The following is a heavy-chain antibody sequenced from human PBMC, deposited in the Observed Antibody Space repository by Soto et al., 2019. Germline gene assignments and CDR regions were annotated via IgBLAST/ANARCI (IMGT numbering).Heavy chain of an antibody. CDR1: GHSFSSNNSA. D-gene: IGHD5-18*01. J-gene: IGHJ6*02. CDR3: ARDRRGYSYGLPYYYYGMDV. CDR2: SQYRYKRYN. Sequence: PSQTLSLTCAISGHSFSSNNSAWTSITPSPARGLEWLGRSQYRYKRYNDYAVSVKSRITINPDTSKNQFSLKLNSVTPEDTAVYYCARDRRGYSYGLPYYYYGMDVWGQGTTVTVSS. V-gene: IGHV6-1*01.